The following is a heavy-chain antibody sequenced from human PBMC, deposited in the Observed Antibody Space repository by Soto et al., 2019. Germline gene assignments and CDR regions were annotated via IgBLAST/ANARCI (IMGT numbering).Heavy chain of an antibody. CDR2: IYYSGGT. CDR1: GGSISSGGYY. V-gene: IGHV4-39*01. J-gene: IGHJ2*01. D-gene: IGHD2-2*01. CDR3: ARGYCDSTTCYATGYFDL. Sequence: QLQLQESGPGLVKPSETLSLTCTVSGGSISSGGYYWGWIRQPPGKGLDFIGSIYYSGGTYYNPSLKNRVTISVDTPKSQFSLKLSSVTAADTAVYYCARGYCDSTTCYATGYFDLWGRGTLVTVSS.